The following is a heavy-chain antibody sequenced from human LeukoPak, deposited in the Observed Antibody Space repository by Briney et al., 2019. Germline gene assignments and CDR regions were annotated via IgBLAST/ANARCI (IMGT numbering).Heavy chain of an antibody. CDR2: INSDGSST. V-gene: IGHV3-74*01. CDR3: ARSPRYYDILTGYSLGALDI. Sequence: GGSLRLSCAASGFTFSSYWMHWVRQAPGKGLVWVSRINSDGSSTSYADSVKGRFTISRDNAKNTLYLQMNSLRAEDTAVYYCARSPRYYDILTGYSLGALDIWGQGTMVTVSS. J-gene: IGHJ3*02. D-gene: IGHD3-9*01. CDR1: GFTFSSYW.